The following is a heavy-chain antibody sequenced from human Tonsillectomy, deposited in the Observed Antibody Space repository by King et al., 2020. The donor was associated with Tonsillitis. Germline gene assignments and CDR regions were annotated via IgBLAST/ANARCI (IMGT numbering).Heavy chain of an antibody. Sequence: VQLVESGGGLVQPGGSLRLSCAASGFTFSNYAMCWVRQPPGKGLEWVSAIRPTGDKTYYADSVKGRFTISRDNSKNTLYLQMNSLRAEDTAVYFCAREATIPSTTAFDYWGQGTLVAVSS. CDR2: IRPTGDKT. J-gene: IGHJ4*02. CDR3: AREATIPSTTAFDY. D-gene: IGHD5-24*01. V-gene: IGHV3-23*04. CDR1: GFTFSNYA.